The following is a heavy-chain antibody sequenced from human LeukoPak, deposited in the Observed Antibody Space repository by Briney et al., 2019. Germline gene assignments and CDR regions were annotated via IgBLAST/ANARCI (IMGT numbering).Heavy chain of an antibody. Sequence: SETLSLTCTVSGGSISSYYWSWIRQSPGKGLECLGYIHYTGSTNYNPSLKSRVTISVETSKNQFSLKLKSVTAADTAVYYCARGGYYGSGNDFRFDPWGQGTLVTVSS. CDR2: IHYTGST. V-gene: IGHV4-59*01. CDR3: ARGGYYGSGNDFRFDP. CDR1: GGSISSYY. D-gene: IGHD3-10*01. J-gene: IGHJ5*02.